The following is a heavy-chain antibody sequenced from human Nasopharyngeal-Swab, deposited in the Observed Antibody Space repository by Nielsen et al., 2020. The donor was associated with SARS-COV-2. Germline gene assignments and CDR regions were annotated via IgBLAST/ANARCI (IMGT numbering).Heavy chain of an antibody. D-gene: IGHD3-3*01. V-gene: IGHV3-30*18. J-gene: IGHJ6*03. Sequence: GGSLRLPCAASGFTFSSYGMHWVRQAPGKGLEWVAVISYDGSNKYYADSVKGRFTISRDNSKNTLYLQMNSLRAEDTAVYYCAKVGAITIFGVVNYYYYYMDVWGKGTTVTVSS. CDR3: AKVGAITIFGVVNYYYYYMDV. CDR1: GFTFSSYG. CDR2: ISYDGSNK.